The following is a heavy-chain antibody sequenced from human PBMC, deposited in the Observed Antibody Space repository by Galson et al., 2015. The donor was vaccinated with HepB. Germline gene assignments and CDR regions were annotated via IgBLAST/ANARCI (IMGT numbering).Heavy chain of an antibody. V-gene: IGHV3-48*02. CDR3: ARAHDYGDYLNGMDV. CDR1: GFTFSSYS. CDR2: ISSSSSTI. D-gene: IGHD4-17*01. J-gene: IGHJ6*02. Sequence: SLRLSCAASGFTFSSYSMNWVRQPPGKGLECVSYISSSSSTIYYADSVKGRFTISRDNAKKSLSLQMNSLRDEDTDVYYCARAHDYGDYLNGMDVWGQGTTVTVSS.